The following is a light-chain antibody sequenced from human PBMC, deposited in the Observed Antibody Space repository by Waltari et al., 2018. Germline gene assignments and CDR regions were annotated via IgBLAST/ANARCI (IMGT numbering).Light chain of an antibody. CDR3: SSHTSSSTFV. Sequence: QSALTQPASVSGSPGQSITISCTGSSGDVGSYKYVSWYQQHPGQVPKLIIYEVNRRPSVGSNRCSGSKSGNTASLTISGLQAEDEADYYCSSHTSSSTFVFGTGTKVDVL. V-gene: IGLV2-14*01. CDR1: SGDVGSYKY. CDR2: EVN. J-gene: IGLJ1*01.